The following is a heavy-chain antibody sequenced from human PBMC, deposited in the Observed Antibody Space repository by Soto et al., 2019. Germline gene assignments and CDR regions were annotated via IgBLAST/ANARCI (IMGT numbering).Heavy chain of an antibody. V-gene: IGHV3-21*04. D-gene: IGHD1-26*01. CDR3: AREEVGAVDY. CDR1: GFTFSSYS. CDR2: ISSSSSYI. Sequence: EVQLVESGGGLVKPGGSLRLSCAASGFTFSSYSMNWGSQAPGKGLEWVSSISSSSSYIYYEDSVKGRFTISRDNAKNSLYLQMNSLRAEDTAVYYCAREEVGAVDYWGQGTLVTVSS. J-gene: IGHJ4*02.